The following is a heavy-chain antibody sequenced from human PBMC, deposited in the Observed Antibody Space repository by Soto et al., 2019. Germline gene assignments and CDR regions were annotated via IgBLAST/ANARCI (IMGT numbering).Heavy chain of an antibody. D-gene: IGHD3-9*01. CDR2: IYYSGST. J-gene: IGHJ6*02. CDR1: GGSISSYY. CDR3: ATHDGTYYDILTGSVSYYGMDV. Sequence: PSETLSLTCTVSGGSISSYYWSWIRQPPGKGLEWIGYIYYSGSTNYNPSLKSRVTISVDTSKNQFSLKLSSVTAADTAVYYCATHDGTYYDILTGSVSYYGMDVWGQGTTVTVSS. V-gene: IGHV4-59*01.